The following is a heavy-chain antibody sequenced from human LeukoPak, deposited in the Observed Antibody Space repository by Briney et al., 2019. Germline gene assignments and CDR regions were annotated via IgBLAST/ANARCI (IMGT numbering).Heavy chain of an antibody. Sequence: PSETLSLTCAVYGGSFSGYYWSWIRQPPGKGLEWIGEINHSGSTNYNPSLKSRVTISVDTSKNQFSLKLSSVTAADTAVYYCARAAEGLVLYFWGQGTQVTVSS. CDR3: ARAAEGLVLYF. J-gene: IGHJ4*02. CDR1: GGSFSGYY. D-gene: IGHD6-19*01. CDR2: INHSGST. V-gene: IGHV4-34*01.